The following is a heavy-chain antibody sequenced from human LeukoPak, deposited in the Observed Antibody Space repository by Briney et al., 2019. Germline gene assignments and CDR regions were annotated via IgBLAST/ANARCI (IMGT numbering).Heavy chain of an antibody. D-gene: IGHD6-19*01. Sequence: GGSLRLSCAASGFTLSSYAMSWVRQGPGKGLEWVSAISVSGNTYHADSVKGRFTISRDSSKNTLYLQMNSLGAGDAAVYYCAKDLGSGWLDAFDIWGQGTMVTVSS. CDR1: GFTLSSYA. CDR2: ISVSGNT. J-gene: IGHJ3*02. CDR3: AKDLGSGWLDAFDI. V-gene: IGHV3-23*01.